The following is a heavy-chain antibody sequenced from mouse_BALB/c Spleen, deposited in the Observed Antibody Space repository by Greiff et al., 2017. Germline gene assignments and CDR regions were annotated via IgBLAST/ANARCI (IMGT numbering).Heavy chain of an antibody. Sequence: VQGVESGPGLVAPSQSLSITCTVSGFSLTGYGVNWVRQPPGKGLEWLGMIWGDGSTDYNSALKSRLSISKDNSKSQVFLKMNSLQTDDTARYYCARGYGYDGRGFSYWGQGTLVTVSA. CDR1: GFSLTGYG. CDR3: ARGYGYDGRGFSY. V-gene: IGHV2-6-7*01. J-gene: IGHJ3*01. D-gene: IGHD2-2*01. CDR2: IWGDGST.